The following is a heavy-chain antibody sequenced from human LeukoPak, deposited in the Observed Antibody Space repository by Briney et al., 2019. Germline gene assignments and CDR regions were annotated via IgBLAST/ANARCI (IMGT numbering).Heavy chain of an antibody. J-gene: IGHJ4*02. CDR3: ARGSRPLGD. V-gene: IGHV4-59*01. CDR1: SAYITNNY. Sequence: PSETLSLTCNVPSAYITNNYWSWIRQPPGKSLEWIGYIYYTGITNYNPSLKSRVTLSIDTSKSQFSLNLSSVTAADTAVYFCARGSRPLGDWGPGTLVTVSS. CDR2: IYYTGIT. D-gene: IGHD6-6*01.